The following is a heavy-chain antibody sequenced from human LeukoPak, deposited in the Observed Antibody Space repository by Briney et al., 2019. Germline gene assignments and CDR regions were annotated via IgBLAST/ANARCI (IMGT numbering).Heavy chain of an antibody. Sequence: ASVKVSCKASGYTFTAFYVHWVRQAPGHGLEWMGIINPSGGGTTYAQKFQGRVTMTRDTSTSTIYMELSSLRSEDTAVYYCARETVVDYAENYFDYWGQGTLVTVSS. V-gene: IGHV1-46*01. CDR1: GYTFTAFY. CDR2: INPSGGGT. D-gene: IGHD4-17*01. CDR3: ARETVVDYAENYFDY. J-gene: IGHJ4*02.